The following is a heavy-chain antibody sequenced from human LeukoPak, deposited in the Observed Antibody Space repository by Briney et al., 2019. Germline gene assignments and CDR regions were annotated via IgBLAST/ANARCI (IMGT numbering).Heavy chain of an antibody. J-gene: IGHJ4*02. V-gene: IGHV3-33*01. CDR3: ARGSGYSYGYFDY. CDR2: IWYDGSNK. Sequence: PGGSLRLSCAASGFTFSSYGMHWVRQAPCKGLEWVAVIWYDGSNKYYADSVKGRFTISRDNSEHTLYLQMNSLRAEDTAVYYCARGSGYSYGYFDYWGQGTLVTVSS. D-gene: IGHD5-18*01. CDR1: GFTFSSYG.